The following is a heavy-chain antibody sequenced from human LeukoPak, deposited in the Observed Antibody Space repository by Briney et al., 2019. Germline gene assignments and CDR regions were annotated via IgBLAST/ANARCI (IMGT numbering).Heavy chain of an antibody. CDR2: FDPEDGET. CDR1: GYTLTELS. D-gene: IGHD2-2*01. Sequence: ASVKVSCKVSGYTLTELSMHWVRQAPGKGLEWMGGFDPEDGETIYAQKFQGRVTMTEDTSTDTAYMELSSLRSEDTAVYYCARVNPDGCSSTSCYSDYWGQGTLVTVSS. V-gene: IGHV1-24*01. CDR3: ARVNPDGCSSTSCYSDY. J-gene: IGHJ4*02.